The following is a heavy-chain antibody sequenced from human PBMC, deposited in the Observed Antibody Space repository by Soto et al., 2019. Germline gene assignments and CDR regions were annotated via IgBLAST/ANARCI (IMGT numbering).Heavy chain of an antibody. CDR2: ISYDGSNK. V-gene: IGHV3-30*18. CDR3: AKDRLLWFEISSSWTYYFDY. J-gene: IGHJ4*02. Sequence: QVQLVESGGGVVQPGRSLRLSCAASGFTFSSYGMHWVRQAPGKGLEWVAVISYDGSNKYYADSVKGRFTISRDNSKNTLYPQMNSLRAEDTAVYYCAKDRLLWFEISSSWTYYFDYWGQGTLVTVSS. CDR1: GFTFSSYG. D-gene: IGHD3-10*01.